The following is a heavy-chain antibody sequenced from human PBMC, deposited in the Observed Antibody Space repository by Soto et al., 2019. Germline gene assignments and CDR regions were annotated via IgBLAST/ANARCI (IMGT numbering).Heavy chain of an antibody. J-gene: IGHJ4*02. CDR2: ISGSGGST. CDR3: AKATAEMYSSGWYGTYYFDY. Sequence: GGSLRLSCAASGLPFSSYAMSWVRQAPGKGLEWVSAISGSGGSTYYADSVKGRFTISRDNSKNTLYLQMNSLRAEDTAVYYCAKATAEMYSSGWYGTYYFDYWGQGTLVTVSS. V-gene: IGHV3-23*01. CDR1: GLPFSSYA. D-gene: IGHD6-19*01.